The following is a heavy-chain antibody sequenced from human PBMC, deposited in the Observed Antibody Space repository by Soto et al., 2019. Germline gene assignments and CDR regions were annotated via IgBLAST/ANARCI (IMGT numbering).Heavy chain of an antibody. CDR2: IIPIFGTA. Sequence: SVKVSCKASGGTFSSYAISWVRQAPGQGLEWMGGIIPIFGTANYAQKFQGRVTITADESTSTAYMELSSLRSEDTAVYYCARNRDSSSWPPANWGQGTLVTVSS. V-gene: IGHV1-69*13. CDR3: ARNRDSSSWPPAN. D-gene: IGHD6-13*01. CDR1: GGTFSSYA. J-gene: IGHJ4*02.